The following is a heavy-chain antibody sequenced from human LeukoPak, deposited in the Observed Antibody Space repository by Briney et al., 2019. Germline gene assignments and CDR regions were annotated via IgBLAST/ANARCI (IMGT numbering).Heavy chain of an antibody. Sequence: SETLSLTCTVSGGSISSYYWSSIRQPPGKGLEWIGYIYYSGSTNYNPSLKSRVTISVDTSKDQFSLKLSSVTAADTAVYYCARDLGFDPWGQGTLVTVSS. CDR2: IYYSGST. CDR3: ARDLGFDP. J-gene: IGHJ5*02. CDR1: GGSISSYY. V-gene: IGHV4-59*01.